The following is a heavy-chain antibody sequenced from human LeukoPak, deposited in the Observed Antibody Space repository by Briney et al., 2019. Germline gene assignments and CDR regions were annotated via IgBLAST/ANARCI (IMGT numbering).Heavy chain of an antibody. D-gene: IGHD6-19*01. J-gene: IGHJ4*02. Sequence: GGSLGLSCAASGFTFSDAWMNWVRQAPGKGLEWVGRIKSKTDGGTTDYAAPVKGRFTISRDDSKNALYLQMNSLETEDTAVYYCTTGRVQGGAVAGTGGFDYWGQGTLVTVSS. V-gene: IGHV3-15*01. CDR1: GFTFSDAW. CDR2: IKSKTDGGTT. CDR3: TTGRVQGGAVAGTGGFDY.